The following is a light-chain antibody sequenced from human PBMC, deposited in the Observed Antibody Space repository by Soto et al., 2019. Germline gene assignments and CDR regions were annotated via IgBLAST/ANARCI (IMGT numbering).Light chain of an antibody. CDR2: GAS. Sequence: EIVLTQSPGTLSLSPGERATLSCRASQSVSSNYLAWYQQKPGQAPRLLIYGASSRATGIPDRFSGSGSGTAFTFTISRLEPEDFEVYYCQQYGKSRFIFGPGTKWISN. J-gene: IGKJ3*01. V-gene: IGKV3-20*01. CDR1: QSVSSNY. CDR3: QQYGKSRFI.